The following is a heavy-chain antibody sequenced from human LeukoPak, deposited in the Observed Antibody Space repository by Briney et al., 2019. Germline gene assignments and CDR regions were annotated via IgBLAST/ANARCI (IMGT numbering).Heavy chain of an antibody. J-gene: IGHJ4*02. D-gene: IGHD3-9*01. CDR3: ARGVDWLLIDY. Sequence: SETLSLTCTVSGGSISSSSYYWGWIRQPPGKGLEWIGSIYYSGSTFYNPSLKSRVTISVDTSKNQFSLKLSSVTAADTAVYYCARGVDWLLIDYWGQGTLVTVSS. CDR2: IYYSGST. CDR1: GGSISSSSYY. V-gene: IGHV4-39*07.